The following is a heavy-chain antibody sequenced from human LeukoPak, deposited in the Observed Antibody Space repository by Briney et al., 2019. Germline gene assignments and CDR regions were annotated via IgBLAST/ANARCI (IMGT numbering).Heavy chain of an antibody. D-gene: IGHD3-10*01. CDR1: GYTFTSYG. CDR2: ISAYNGNT. J-gene: IGHJ6*02. Sequence: ASVKVSCKASGYTFTSYGISWVRQAPGQGLEWMGWISAYNGNTNYAQKLQGRVTMTTDTSTSTAYMELRSLRSDDTAVYYCAQGDKGSGSLGDYYGMGVWGQGTTVTVSS. CDR3: AQGDKGSGSLGDYYGMGV. V-gene: IGHV1-18*01.